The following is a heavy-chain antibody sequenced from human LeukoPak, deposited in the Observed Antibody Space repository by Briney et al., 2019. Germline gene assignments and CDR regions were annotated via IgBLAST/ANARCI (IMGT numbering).Heavy chain of an antibody. CDR2: INPYSGGR. CDR1: GCTFTDYY. CDR3: ARGSSTRVYYNYYMDV. V-gene: IGHV1-2*02. Sequence: GASVKVSCKASGCTFTDYYMHWVRQAPGQGLGWMGWINPYSGGRNYEQKFQGRVTMTRDTSISTAYMEVSRVRSDDTAMYYCARGSSTRVYYNYYMDVWGKGTTVTVSS. J-gene: IGHJ6*03. D-gene: IGHD6-6*01.